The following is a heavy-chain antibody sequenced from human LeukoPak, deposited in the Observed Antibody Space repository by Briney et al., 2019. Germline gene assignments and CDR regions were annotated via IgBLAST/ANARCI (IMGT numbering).Heavy chain of an antibody. D-gene: IGHD1-14*01. CDR1: GFTFSRYG. J-gene: IGHJ4*02. V-gene: IGHV3-23*01. CDR2: ISDTGDST. CDR3: ARSGGTSWY. Sequence: GGSLRLSCAASGFTFSRYGMTWVRQAPGKGLEWVSTISDTGDSTYYADSVKGRFTISRDNSENTLYLQMNSLRAEDTAVYYCARSGGTSWYWGQGTLVTVSS.